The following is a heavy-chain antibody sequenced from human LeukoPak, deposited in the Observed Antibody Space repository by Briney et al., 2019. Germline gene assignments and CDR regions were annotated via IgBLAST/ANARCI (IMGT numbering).Heavy chain of an antibody. Sequence: ASVKVSCKASVYTFTSYGISWVRQAPGQGLEWMGWISAYNGNTNYAQKLQGRVTMTTDTSTSTAYMELRSLRSDDTAVYYCARDYDYSNPQGGDYWGQGTLVTVSS. V-gene: IGHV1-18*01. CDR2: ISAYNGNT. CDR1: VYTFTSYG. D-gene: IGHD4-11*01. CDR3: ARDYDYSNPQGGDY. J-gene: IGHJ4*02.